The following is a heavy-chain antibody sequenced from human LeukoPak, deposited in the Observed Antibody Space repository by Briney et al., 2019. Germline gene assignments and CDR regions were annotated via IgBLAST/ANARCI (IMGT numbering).Heavy chain of an antibody. CDR2: TYYSGTT. V-gene: IGHV4-39*01. CDR3: ARQAGEWQRYFDY. D-gene: IGHD5-12*01. Sequence: PSETLSLTCSVSGASIAHNTYYWGWVRQSPGKGLEWIGSTYYSGTTYYNPSLKSRVTISADTSKNQFSLKLTSVSVADTAVYYCARQAGEWQRYFDYWGQGTLVTVSS. CDR1: GASIAHNTYY. J-gene: IGHJ4*02.